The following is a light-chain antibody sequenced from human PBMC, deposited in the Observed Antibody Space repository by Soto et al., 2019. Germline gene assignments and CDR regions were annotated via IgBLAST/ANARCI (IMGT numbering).Light chain of an antibody. CDR3: AAWDDSLRDVV. V-gene: IGLV1-47*02. J-gene: IGLJ2*01. Sequence: QSVLAQPPPASGTPGQRVTISCSGSSSNIGDNDVFWYQQFPGTAPKLLTYTDNQRPSGVPDRFSDSKSGTSASLAISGLRPEDEADYYCAAWDDSLRDVVFGAGTKLTVL. CDR2: TDN. CDR1: SSNIGDND.